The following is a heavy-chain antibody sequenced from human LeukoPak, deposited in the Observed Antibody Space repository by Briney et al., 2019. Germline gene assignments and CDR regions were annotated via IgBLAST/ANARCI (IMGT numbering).Heavy chain of an antibody. D-gene: IGHD3-22*01. J-gene: IGHJ6*02. CDR1: GGTFSSYA. CDR2: IIPILGIA. CDR3: AREVRGPYYYYYGMDV. Sequence: SVKVSCKASGGTFSSYAISWMRQAPGQGLEWMGRIIPILGIANYAQKFQGRVTITADKSTSTAYMELSSLRSEDTAVYYCAREVRGPYYYYYGMDVWGQGTTVTVSS. V-gene: IGHV1-69*04.